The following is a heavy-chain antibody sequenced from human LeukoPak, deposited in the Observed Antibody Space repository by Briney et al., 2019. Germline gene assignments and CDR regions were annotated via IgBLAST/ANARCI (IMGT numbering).Heavy chain of an antibody. J-gene: IGHJ6*02. CDR3: ARWNQGHGLDV. Sequence: GGSLRLSCAASGIPFSSYGMHWVRQAPGKGLEWVAVIWYDGSEKYYADFVKGRFTISRDNSKNTLSLQMSSLRVEDTAVYYCARWNQGHGLDVWGQGTTVTVSS. CDR1: GIPFSSYG. V-gene: IGHV3-33*01. CDR2: IWYDGSEK. D-gene: IGHD4-23*01.